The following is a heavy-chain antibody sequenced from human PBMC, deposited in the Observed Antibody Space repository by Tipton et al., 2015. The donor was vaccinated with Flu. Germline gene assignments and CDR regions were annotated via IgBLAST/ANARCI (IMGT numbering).Heavy chain of an antibody. CDR3: AREGGSSGYAGYFDY. V-gene: IGHV3-30-3*01. J-gene: IGHJ4*02. D-gene: IGHD3-22*01. CDR1: GFTFSSYV. CDR2: ISPDGINK. Sequence: QLVQSGGGVVQPGRSLRLSCAASGFTFSSYVFHWVRQAPGKGLEWVAAISPDGINKYYADSVKGRFTISRDNSENTLSLQMNGLRNDDTAMYYSAREGGSSGYAGYFDYWGQGSLVTVSS.